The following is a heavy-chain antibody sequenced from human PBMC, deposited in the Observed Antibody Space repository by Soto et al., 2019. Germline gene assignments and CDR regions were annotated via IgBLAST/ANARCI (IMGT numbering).Heavy chain of an antibody. CDR1: GYSMSSGDY. J-gene: IGHJ4*02. CDR2: IYHSGST. V-gene: IGHV4-38-2*01. CDR3: ARGSYGYPYFGY. D-gene: IGHD5-18*01. Sequence: SETLSLTCAVYGYSMSSGDYWGWFRQPPGKGLEWIGSIYHSGSTLHNPALKSQVTILGDTSKDQFSLNLSSVTAADTAVYFCARGSYGYPYFGYWGQGTLVTVSS.